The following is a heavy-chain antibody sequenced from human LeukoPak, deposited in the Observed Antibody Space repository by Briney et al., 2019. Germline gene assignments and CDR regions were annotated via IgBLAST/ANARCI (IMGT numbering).Heavy chain of an antibody. CDR3: ARDREYQLPDAFDI. D-gene: IGHD2-2*01. CDR2: ISAYNGNT. J-gene: IGHJ3*02. CDR1: GYTLTSYG. V-gene: IGHV1-18*01. Sequence: ASVKVSCKASGYTLTSYGISWVRQAPGQGLEWMGWISAYNGNTNYAQKLQGRVTMTTDTYTSTAYMELRSLRSDDTAVYYCARDREYQLPDAFDIWGQGTMVTVSS.